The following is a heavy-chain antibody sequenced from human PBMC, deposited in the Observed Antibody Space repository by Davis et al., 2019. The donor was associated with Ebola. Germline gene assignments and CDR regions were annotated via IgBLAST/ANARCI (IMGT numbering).Heavy chain of an antibody. D-gene: IGHD6-19*01. CDR1: GGSISGYY. V-gene: IGHV4-34*01. J-gene: IGHJ3*02. Sequence: SETLSLTCAVYGGSISGYYWSWIRQPPGKGLEWIGEINHSGSTNYNPSLKSRVTISVDTSKNQFSLKLSSVTAADTAVYYCAREAYSSGWNAFDIWGQGTMVTVSS. CDR2: INHSGST. CDR3: AREAYSSGWNAFDI.